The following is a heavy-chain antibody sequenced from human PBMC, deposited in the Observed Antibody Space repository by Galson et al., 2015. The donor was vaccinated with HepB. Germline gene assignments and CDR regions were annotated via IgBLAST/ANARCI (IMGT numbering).Heavy chain of an antibody. V-gene: IGHV5-51*01. Sequence: QSGAEVTKPGESLKISCKASGYSFPLAWIGWVRQMPGKGLEWMGLIYPDDSDTRYSPSFEGQVIISSDKSTNTAYLQWGSLKASDTAMYYCAKKGSGSYFTGYNWFDVWGQGALVTVSS. CDR2: IYPDDSDT. CDR3: AKKGSGSYFTGYNWFDV. J-gene: IGHJ5*02. CDR1: GYSFPLAW. D-gene: IGHD3-10*01.